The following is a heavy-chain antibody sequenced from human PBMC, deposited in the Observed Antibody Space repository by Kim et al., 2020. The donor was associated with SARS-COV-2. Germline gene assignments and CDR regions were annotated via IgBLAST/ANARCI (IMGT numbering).Heavy chain of an antibody. J-gene: IGHJ2*01. D-gene: IGHD4-17*01. Sequence: SETLSLTCAVSGGSISSGGYSWSWIRQPPGKGLEWIGYIYHSGSTYYNPSLKSRVTISVDRSKNQFSLKLSSVTAADTAVYYCARAPGDYVNWYFDLWGRGTLVTVSS. V-gene: IGHV4-30-2*01. CDR3: ARAPGDYVNWYFDL. CDR2: IYHSGST. CDR1: GGSISSGGYS.